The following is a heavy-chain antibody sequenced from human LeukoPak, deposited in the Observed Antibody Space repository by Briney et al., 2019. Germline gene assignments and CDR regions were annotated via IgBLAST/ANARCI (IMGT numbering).Heavy chain of an antibody. CDR2: IYSGGST. CDR3: ARDMGMMVAAAFDY. V-gene: IGHV3-53*01. J-gene: IGHJ4*02. D-gene: IGHD6-13*01. Sequence: GGSLRLSCAASGFTVSSNYMSWVRQAPGKGLEWVSVIYSGGSTYYADSVKGRFTISRDSSKNTLYLQMNSLRAEDTAVYYCARDMGMMVAAAFDYWGQGTLVTVSS. CDR1: GFTVSSNY.